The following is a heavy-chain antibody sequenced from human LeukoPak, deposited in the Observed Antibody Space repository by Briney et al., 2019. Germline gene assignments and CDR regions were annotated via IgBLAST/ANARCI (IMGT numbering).Heavy chain of an antibody. CDR3: ARPLTRSAPGY. V-gene: IGHV3-7*03. D-gene: IGHD6-6*01. CDR2: IKQDGSEK. Sequence: PGGSLRLPCAASGFTFSSYWMSWVRQAPGKGLEWVANIKQDGSEKYYVDSVKGRFTISRDNSKNTLYLQMNSLRAEDTAVYYCARPLTRSAPGYWGQGTLVTVSS. J-gene: IGHJ4*02. CDR1: GFTFSSYW.